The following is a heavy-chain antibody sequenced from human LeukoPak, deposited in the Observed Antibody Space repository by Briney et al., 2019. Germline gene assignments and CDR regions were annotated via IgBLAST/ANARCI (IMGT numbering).Heavy chain of an antibody. Sequence: PSETLSLTCTVSGGSISSSSYYWGWIRQPPGKGLEWIGSIYYSGNTYYNPSLKSRVTISVDTSKNQFSLKLSSVTAADTAVYYCASLVVATRTFDPWGQGTLVTVSS. D-gene: IGHD2-15*01. CDR2: IYYSGNT. CDR3: ASLVVATRTFDP. CDR1: GGSISSSSYY. J-gene: IGHJ5*02. V-gene: IGHV4-39*01.